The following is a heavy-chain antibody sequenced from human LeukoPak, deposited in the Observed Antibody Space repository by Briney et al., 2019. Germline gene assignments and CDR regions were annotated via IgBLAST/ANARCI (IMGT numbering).Heavy chain of an antibody. V-gene: IGHV4-59*01. D-gene: IGHD5-12*01. J-gene: IGHJ6*03. CDR2: IYYSGST. CDR1: GGSISSYY. Sequence: SETLSLTCTVSGGSISSYYWSWIRQPPGKGLEWIGYIYYSGSTNYNPSLKSRVTISVDTSKNQFSLKLSSVTAADTAVYYCARVKRDSEVAWLRLEGDYYYYYYMDVWGKGTTVTISS. CDR3: ARVKRDSEVAWLRLEGDYYYYYYMDV.